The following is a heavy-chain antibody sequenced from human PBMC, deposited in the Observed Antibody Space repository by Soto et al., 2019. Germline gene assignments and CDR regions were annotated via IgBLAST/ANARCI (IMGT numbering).Heavy chain of an antibody. J-gene: IGHJ3*01. Sequence: QITLKESGPTLVKPTQTLTLTCTFSGFSLSTSGVGVGWIRQPPGKALEWLALIYWDGDKRYTPSLKSRLTITKDTSKNQVVLTMTKVDPVDTATYYCAHRVVGSGSTTRAFDFWGQGTMVTVSS. D-gene: IGHD2-15*01. CDR2: IYWDGDK. CDR3: AHRVVGSGSTTRAFDF. V-gene: IGHV2-5*02. CDR1: GFSLSTSGVG.